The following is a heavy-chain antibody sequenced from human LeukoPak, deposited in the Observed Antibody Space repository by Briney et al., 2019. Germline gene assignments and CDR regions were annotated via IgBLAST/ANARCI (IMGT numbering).Heavy chain of an antibody. Sequence: GGSLRLSCSASGFTFSSYAMHWVRQAPGKGLEYVSAISSNGGSTYYADSVKGRFAISRDNSKNTLYLQMSSLRAEDTAVYYCVKGSSGWFIYFDYWGQGTLVPVSS. V-gene: IGHV3-64D*06. D-gene: IGHD6-19*01. CDR2: ISSNGGST. CDR1: GFTFSSYA. J-gene: IGHJ4*02. CDR3: VKGSSGWFIYFDY.